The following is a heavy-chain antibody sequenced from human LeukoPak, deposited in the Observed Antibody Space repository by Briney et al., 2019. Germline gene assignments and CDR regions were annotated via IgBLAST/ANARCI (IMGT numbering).Heavy chain of an antibody. V-gene: IGHV4-31*03. CDR3: ARVHRSTSCYAPYYYYGMDV. CDR1: GGSISSSSYY. CDR2: IYYSGST. D-gene: IGHD2-2*01. J-gene: IGHJ6*02. Sequence: SETLSLTCTVSGGSISSSSYYWSWIRQHPGKGLEWIGYIYYSGSTYYNPSLKSRVTISVDTSKNQFSLKLSSVTAADTAVYYCARVHRSTSCYAPYYYYGMDVWGQGTTVTVSS.